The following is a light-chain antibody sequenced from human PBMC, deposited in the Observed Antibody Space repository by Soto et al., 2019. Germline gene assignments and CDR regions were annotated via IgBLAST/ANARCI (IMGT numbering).Light chain of an antibody. V-gene: IGKV1-39*01. CDR2: TSS. Sequence: DIQMTQYPASLSASEGDRVTISCRASQSIGRNLNWYQQKPGKAPTLLMFTSSNLQSGVPSRFSGSGSGTDFILTISSLQPEDFATYYCQQSYSTPPTFGQGTKVDI. CDR3: QQSYSTPPT. CDR1: QSIGRN. J-gene: IGKJ1*01.